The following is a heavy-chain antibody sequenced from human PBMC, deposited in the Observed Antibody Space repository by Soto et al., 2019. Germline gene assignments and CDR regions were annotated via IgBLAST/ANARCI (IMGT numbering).Heavy chain of an antibody. J-gene: IGHJ4*02. CDR1: RDSFSIYA. V-gene: IGHV1-69*13. CDR3: ARGGYSSSWRFDY. CDR2: IFPFIGTT. D-gene: IGHD6-13*01. Sequence: SVNVSCKASRDSFSIYAISWVRQAPGQGLEWMGGIFPFIGTTSFAQRFQDRVTITADEPTSTAYMELRSLTSEDTAVYYCARGGYSSSWRFDYWGQGTVVTVSS.